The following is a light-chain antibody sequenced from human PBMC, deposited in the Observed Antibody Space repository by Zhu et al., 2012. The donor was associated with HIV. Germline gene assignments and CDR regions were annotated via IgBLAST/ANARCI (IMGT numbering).Light chain of an antibody. V-gene: IGKV1-9*01. J-gene: IGKJ4*01. Sequence: DIQLTQSPSFLSASVGDRVIITCRASQGISSYLAWYQQKPGKAPKLLIYTASTLQSGVPSRFSGSGSGTEFTLTISSLQPEDFAIYYCQQLNSYPLTFGGGTKVEIK. CDR3: QQLNSYPLT. CDR1: QGISSY. CDR2: TAS.